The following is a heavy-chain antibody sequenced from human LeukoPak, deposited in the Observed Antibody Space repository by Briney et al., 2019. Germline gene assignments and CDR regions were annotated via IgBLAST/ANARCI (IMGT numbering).Heavy chain of an antibody. CDR1: GYTFTGYY. J-gene: IGHJ5*02. Sequence: RASVKVSCKASGYTFTGYYMHWVRQAPGQGLEWMGWINPNSGGTNYAQKFQGRVTMTRDTSTSTVYMELSSLRSEDTAVYYCARDGTVTRHFDPWGQGTLVTVSS. CDR3: ARDGTVTRHFDP. V-gene: IGHV1-2*02. D-gene: IGHD4-17*01. CDR2: INPNSGGT.